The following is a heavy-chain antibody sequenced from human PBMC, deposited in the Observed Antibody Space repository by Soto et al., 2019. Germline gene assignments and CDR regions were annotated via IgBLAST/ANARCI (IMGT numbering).Heavy chain of an antibody. J-gene: IGHJ4*02. D-gene: IGHD6-19*01. Sequence: QVQLVQSGAEVKKPGASVKVSCKASGYAFTSYAIHWVRQAPGQRLEWMGWINAGNGNTKYSQKFQDRVTITRDTSASTAYMELSSLRSEDTAVYYCARDLGGWPDYWGQGTLVTVSS. CDR3: ARDLGGWPDY. V-gene: IGHV1-3*01. CDR2: INAGNGNT. CDR1: GYAFTSYA.